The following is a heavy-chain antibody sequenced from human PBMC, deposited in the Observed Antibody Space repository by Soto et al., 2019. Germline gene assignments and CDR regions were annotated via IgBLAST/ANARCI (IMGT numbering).Heavy chain of an antibody. CDR1: GGTFSSYA. V-gene: IGHV1-69*06. D-gene: IGHD1-26*01. CDR3: TRGSSVNYLEFDY. CDR2: IIPIFGTA. Sequence: QVQLVQSGAEVKKPGSSVKVSCKASGGTFSSYAISWVRQAPGQGLEWMGGIIPIFGTANYAQKFQGRVTMTRDTSISTAYMELTRLTSDDTALYYFTRGSSVNYLEFDYWGQGTLVTVSS. J-gene: IGHJ4*02.